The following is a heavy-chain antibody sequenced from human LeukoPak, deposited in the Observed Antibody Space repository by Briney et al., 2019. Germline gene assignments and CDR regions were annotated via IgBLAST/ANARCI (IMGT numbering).Heavy chain of an antibody. Sequence: SETLSLTCTVSGGSISSGSYYWSWIRQPAGKGLEWIGRIYTSGSTNYNPSLKSRVTISVDTSKNQFSLKLSSVTAADTAVYYCAREWELLQRSYYYMDVWGKGTTVTVSS. CDR2: IYTSGST. D-gene: IGHD1-26*01. CDR1: GGSISSGSYY. CDR3: AREWELLQRSYYYMDV. V-gene: IGHV4-61*02. J-gene: IGHJ6*03.